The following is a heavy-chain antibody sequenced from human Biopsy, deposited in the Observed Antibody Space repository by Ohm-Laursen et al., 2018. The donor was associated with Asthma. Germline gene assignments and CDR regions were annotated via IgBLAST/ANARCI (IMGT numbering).Heavy chain of an antibody. J-gene: IGHJ1*01. CDR2: IKHDGSEK. CDR1: GFTFSDYC. Sequence: LRLSFAASGFTFSDYCMSRGLEVLGQGLEWVANIKHDGSEKKHVDSLKGRFTISRDNAKNLLFLQMNSLRAEDTAVYYCARTFHMWSPYHAEHYQLWGQGTLVTVSS. CDR3: ARTFHMWSPYHAEHYQL. D-gene: IGHD2/OR15-2a*01. V-gene: IGHV3-7*01.